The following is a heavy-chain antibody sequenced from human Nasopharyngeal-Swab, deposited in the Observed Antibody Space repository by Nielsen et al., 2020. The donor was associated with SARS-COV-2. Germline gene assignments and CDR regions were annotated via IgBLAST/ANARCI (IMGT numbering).Heavy chain of an antibody. J-gene: IGHJ4*02. CDR3: ARGRGSGSYYNVLFDY. V-gene: IGHV4-39*07. CDR1: GGSVSSGSYY. Sequence: SETLSLTCTVSGGSVSSGSYYWSWIRQPPGKGLEWIGEINHSGSTNYNPSLKSRVTISVDTSKNQFSLKLSSVTAADTAVYYCARGRGSGSYYNVLFDYWGQGTLVTVSS. D-gene: IGHD3-10*01. CDR2: INHSGST.